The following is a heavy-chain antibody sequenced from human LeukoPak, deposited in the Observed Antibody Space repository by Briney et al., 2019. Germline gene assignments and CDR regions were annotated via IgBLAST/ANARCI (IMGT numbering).Heavy chain of an antibody. J-gene: IGHJ4*02. CDR2: FSYTGST. Sequence: PSETLSLTCTVSGGSISGYYWSWIRQSPGKGLEWIGYFSYTGSTNYNPSLKSRVTLSVDTSKNQFSLGLSSVTAADTAVYYCARGTKYSHGGGPVYWGQGTLVTVSS. D-gene: IGHD1-1*01. V-gene: IGHV4-59*01. CDR1: GGSISGYY. CDR3: ARGTKYSHGGGPVY.